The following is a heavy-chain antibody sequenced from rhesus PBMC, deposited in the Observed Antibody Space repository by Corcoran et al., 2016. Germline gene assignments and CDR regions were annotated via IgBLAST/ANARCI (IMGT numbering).Heavy chain of an antibody. J-gene: IGHJ2*01. CDR3: ARGMGGSWYFDL. CDR1: GGSISDSYR. CDR2: IYGSSTST. Sequence: QVQLRESGPGVVKPSETLSLTCAVSGGSISDSYRWSWIRQPPGKGLDWIVYIYGSSTSTNYNPSRKSRFTSSKETSKNQFSMMLSSVTAADTAVYYCARGMGGSWYFDLWGPGTPITISS. D-gene: IGHD3-34*01. V-gene: IGHV4S10*01.